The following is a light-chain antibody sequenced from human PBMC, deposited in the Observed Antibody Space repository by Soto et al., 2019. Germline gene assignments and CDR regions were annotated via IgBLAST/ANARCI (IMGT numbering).Light chain of an antibody. CDR2: AAS. Sequence: DIQMTQSPSSLSASVGDRVTITCRASQSISRNLNWYQHKPGKATKLLIYAASSLQNGVPSRFSGGGYGTEFTLSISSLQPEDFGTYYCQQSYTTASITFGQGTRLEIK. CDR3: QQSYTTASIT. V-gene: IGKV1-39*01. CDR1: QSISRN. J-gene: IGKJ5*01.